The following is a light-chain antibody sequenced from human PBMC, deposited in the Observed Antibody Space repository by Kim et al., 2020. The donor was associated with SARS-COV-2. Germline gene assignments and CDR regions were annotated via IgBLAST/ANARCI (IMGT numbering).Light chain of an antibody. V-gene: IGLV2-14*03. CDR1: SSDVGGYNY. CDR2: DVS. CDR3: TSYTTSSTYV. Sequence: GQSMTISCTGTSSDVGGYNYVSCYQHHPGKAPKLMLYDVSKRPSGVSNRFSGSKSGNTASLTISGLQAEDEADYYCTSYTTSSTYVFGTGTKVTVL. J-gene: IGLJ1*01.